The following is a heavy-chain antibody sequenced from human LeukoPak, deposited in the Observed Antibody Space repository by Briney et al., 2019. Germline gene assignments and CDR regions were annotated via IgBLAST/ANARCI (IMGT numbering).Heavy chain of an antibody. Sequence: RGSLRLSCAASGFSFGNYTMSWVRQFPGKRLEWVSSISTDSSYKYYGGSVRGRFSISRDNAKKSLFLQMNSLRVDDTAVYYCVREVDGQFVWGQGTLVTVSS. J-gene: IGHJ4*02. CDR3: VREVDGQFV. CDR2: ISTDSSYK. CDR1: GFSFGNYT. D-gene: IGHD2-2*01. V-gene: IGHV3-21*01.